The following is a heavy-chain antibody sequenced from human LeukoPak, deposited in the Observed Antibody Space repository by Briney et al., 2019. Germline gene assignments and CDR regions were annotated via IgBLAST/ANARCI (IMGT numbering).Heavy chain of an antibody. V-gene: IGHV3-11*04. CDR2: ISSSGSTI. J-gene: IGHJ6*03. D-gene: IGHD2-2*02. CDR1: GFTFSSYA. Sequence: PGGSLRLSCAASGFTFSSYATSWIRQAPGKGLEWVSYISSSGSTIYYADSVKGRFTISRGNAKNSLYLQMNSLRAEDTAVYYCASLGGVVVPAAIPDYYYMDVWGKGTTVTVSS. CDR3: ASLGGVVVPAAIPDYYYMDV.